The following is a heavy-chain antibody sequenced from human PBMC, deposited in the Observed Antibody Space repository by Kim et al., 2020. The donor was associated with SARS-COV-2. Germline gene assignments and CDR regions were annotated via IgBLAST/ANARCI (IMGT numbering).Heavy chain of an antibody. Sequence: GGSLRLSCTASGFTFGDYAMSWVRQAPGKGLEWVGFIRSKAYGGTTEYAASVKGRFTISRDDSKSIAYLQMNSLKTEDTAVYYCTRDSTSDYGDYDSPNRFDPWGQGTLVTVSS. J-gene: IGHJ5*02. V-gene: IGHV3-49*04. CDR1: GFTFGDYA. D-gene: IGHD4-17*01. CDR2: IRSKAYGGTT. CDR3: TRDSTSDYGDYDSPNRFDP.